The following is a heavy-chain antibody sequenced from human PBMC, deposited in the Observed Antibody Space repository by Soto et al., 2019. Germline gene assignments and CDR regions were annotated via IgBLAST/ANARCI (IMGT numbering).Heavy chain of an antibody. Sequence: ASVKVSCKVSGYTLTELSMHWVRQAPGKGLEWMGGFDPEDGETIYAQKFQGRVTMTEDTSTDTAYMELSSLRSEDTAVYYCATAHASCSGGSCYPDAFDIWGQGTMVTVSS. CDR2: FDPEDGET. D-gene: IGHD2-15*01. V-gene: IGHV1-24*01. CDR1: GYTLTELS. J-gene: IGHJ3*02. CDR3: ATAHASCSGGSCYPDAFDI.